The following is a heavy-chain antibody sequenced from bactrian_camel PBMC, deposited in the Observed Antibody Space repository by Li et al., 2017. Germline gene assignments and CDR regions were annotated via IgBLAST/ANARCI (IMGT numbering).Heavy chain of an antibody. CDR2: IDSDGT. J-gene: IGHJ6*01. CDR3: AAGARPGAIVSGGFCDTGYFGY. V-gene: IGHV3S26*01. D-gene: IGHD2*01. CDR1: GVTFSSYC. Sequence: VQLVESGGGSVQAGGSLRLSCTASGVTFSSYCMNWFRQRPGREREGVAAIDSDGTSYADSVKGRFTISRDNTKNMLYLQMNSLKPEDTAIYYCAAGARPGAIVSGGFCDTGYFGYLGQGTQVTVSS.